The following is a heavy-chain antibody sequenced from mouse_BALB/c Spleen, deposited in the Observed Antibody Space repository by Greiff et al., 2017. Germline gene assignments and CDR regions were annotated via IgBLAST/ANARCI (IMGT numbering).Heavy chain of an antibody. V-gene: IGHV5-6-5*01. CDR2: ISSGGST. CDR3: ARGRNYYGSSYDYFDY. CDR1: GFPFSSYA. D-gene: IGHD1-1*01. Sequence: EVMLVESGGGLVKPGGSLKLSCAASGFPFSSYAMSWVRQTPEKRLEWVASISSGGSTYYPDSVKGRFTISRDNARNILYLQMSSLRSEDTAMYYCARGRNYYGSSYDYFDYWGQGTTLTVSS. J-gene: IGHJ2*01.